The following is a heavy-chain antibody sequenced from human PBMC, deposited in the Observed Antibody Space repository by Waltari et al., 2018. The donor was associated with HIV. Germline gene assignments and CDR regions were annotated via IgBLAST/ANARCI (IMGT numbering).Heavy chain of an antibody. D-gene: IGHD3-10*01. J-gene: IGHJ5*02. Sequence: QVQLQESGPGLVRPSETLSLTCTVSGGSFTSYYWTWVRQAAGKGLEWIARIYYTGNTNYNPSLKSRVTMSVDTYNNQFSLRLSSVTAADTAVYYCVRNLWFGEIRWFDPWGQGTLVTVSS. V-gene: IGHV4-4*07. CDR2: IYYTGNT. CDR1: GGSFTSYY. CDR3: VRNLWFGEIRWFDP.